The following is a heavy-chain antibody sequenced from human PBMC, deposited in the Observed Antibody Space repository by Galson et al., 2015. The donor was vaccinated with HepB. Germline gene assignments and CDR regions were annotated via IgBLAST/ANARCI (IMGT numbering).Heavy chain of an antibody. J-gene: IGHJ5*02. CDR1: GYTFTGYY. D-gene: IGHD5-18*01. CDR3: ARVDTAMASGYNWFDP. Sequence: SVKVSCKASGYTFTGYYMHWVRQAPGQGLEWMGWINPNSGGTNYAQKFQGRVTMTRDTSISTAYMELSRLRSDDTAVYYCARVDTAMASGYNWFDPWGQGTLVTVSS. CDR2: INPNSGGT. V-gene: IGHV1-2*02.